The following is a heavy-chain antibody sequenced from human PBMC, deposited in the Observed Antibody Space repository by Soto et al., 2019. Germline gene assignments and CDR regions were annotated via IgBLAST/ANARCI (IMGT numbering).Heavy chain of an antibody. CDR3: AGQRSGGAYGMDV. CDR1: GYTFTGYY. V-gene: IGHV1-69*13. D-gene: IGHD1-1*01. Sequence: SVKVSCKASGYTFTGYYMHWVRQAPGQGLEWMGWINPIFGTANYAQKFQGRVTITADESTSTAYMELSSLRSEDTAVYYCAGQRSGGAYGMDVWGQGTTVTVSS. CDR2: INPIFGTA. J-gene: IGHJ6*02.